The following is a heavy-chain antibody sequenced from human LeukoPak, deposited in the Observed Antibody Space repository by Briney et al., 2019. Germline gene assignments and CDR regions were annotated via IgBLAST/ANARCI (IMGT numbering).Heavy chain of an antibody. D-gene: IGHD3-10*01. CDR3: AKYGSGSYYKITTPNWFDP. J-gene: IGHJ5*02. CDR2: ISGSGGST. CDR1: GFTFSSYG. V-gene: IGHV3-23*01. Sequence: QTGGSLRLSCAASGFTFSSYGMSWVRQAPGKGLEWVSAISGSGGSTYYADSVKGRFTISRDNSKNTLYLQMNSLRAEDTAVYYCAKYGSGSYYKITTPNWFDPWGQGTLVTVSS.